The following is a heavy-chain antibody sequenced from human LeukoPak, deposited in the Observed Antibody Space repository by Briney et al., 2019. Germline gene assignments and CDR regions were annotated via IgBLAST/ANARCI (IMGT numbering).Heavy chain of an antibody. CDR3: ACTAYYYYYLDV. Sequence: GGSLILSCAASGFTFISHAMSSVRPAPGTGLEWVSAVSGSCDNTYYADSVKGRFTISRDNSKNTLYLQMSSLRAEDTAVYYCACTAYYYYYLDVWGKGTTVTVSS. CDR2: VSGSCDNT. D-gene: IGHD5-18*01. J-gene: IGHJ6*03. V-gene: IGHV3-23*01. CDR1: GFTFISHA.